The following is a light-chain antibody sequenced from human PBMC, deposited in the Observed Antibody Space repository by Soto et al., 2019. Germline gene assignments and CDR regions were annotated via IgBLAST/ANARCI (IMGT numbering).Light chain of an antibody. V-gene: IGKV3-20*01. CDR3: QQYGSSPNT. CDR1: QSVSSY. J-gene: IGKJ2*01. Sequence: EIVLTQSPATLSLSPGDRATLSCRASQSVSSYLAWYQQKPGQAPRLLIYDASNRATGIPARFSGSGSGTDFTLTISRLEPEDFAVYYCQQYGSSPNTFGQGTKLEIK. CDR2: DAS.